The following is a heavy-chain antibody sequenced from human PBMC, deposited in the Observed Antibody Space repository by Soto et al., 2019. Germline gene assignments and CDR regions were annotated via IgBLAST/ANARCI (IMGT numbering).Heavy chain of an antibody. CDR3: ARVNGYYYYAMDV. V-gene: IGHV3-11*01. J-gene: IGHJ6*02. Sequence: ESGGGLVKPGGSLRLSCAASGFTFSDYYMSWIRQAPGKGLERVSDISSSGSIIYYADSVKGRFTISRDNAKNSLYLQMNSLRAEDTAVYFCARVNGYYYYAMDVWGQGTTVTVSS. CDR2: ISSSGSII. D-gene: IGHD3-22*01. CDR1: GFTFSDYY.